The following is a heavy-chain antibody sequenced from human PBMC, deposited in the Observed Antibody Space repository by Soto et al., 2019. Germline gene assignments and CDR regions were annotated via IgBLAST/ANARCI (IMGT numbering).Heavy chain of an antibody. J-gene: IGHJ4*02. D-gene: IGHD3-10*01. CDR1: GGSFSGYY. CDR2: IERGGST. CDR3: ARGYGSGSYWAY. V-gene: IGHV4-34*02. Sequence: QVQLQQWGAGLLKPSETLSLTCAVYGGSFSGYYWSWVRQPPGKGLEWIGEIERGGSTNYNPSLTRRVAISVDTSKNQCSLKVNSVTAADTAVYYCARGYGSGSYWAYWGQGTLVTVSS.